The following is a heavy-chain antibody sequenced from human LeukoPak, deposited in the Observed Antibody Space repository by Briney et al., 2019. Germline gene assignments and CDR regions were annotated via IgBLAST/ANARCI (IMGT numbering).Heavy chain of an antibody. V-gene: IGHV1-18*04. CDR2: ISAYNGNT. CDR3: ARGDYYGSGSSFDY. CDR1: GYTFTSYY. J-gene: IGHJ4*02. D-gene: IGHD3-10*01. Sequence: ASVKVSCKASGYTFTSYYMHWVRQAPGQGLEWMGWISAYNGNTNYAQKLQGRVTMTTDTSTSTAYMELRSLRSDDTAVYYCARGDYYGSGSSFDYWGQGTLVTVSS.